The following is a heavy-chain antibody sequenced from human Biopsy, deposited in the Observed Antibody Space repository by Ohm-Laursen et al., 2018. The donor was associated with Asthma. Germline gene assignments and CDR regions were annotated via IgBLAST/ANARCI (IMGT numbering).Heavy chain of an antibody. CDR2: THHSRYT. J-gene: IGHJ6*02. D-gene: IGHD1-26*01. Sequence: GTLSLTCAVYGGSFSSNYWSWIRQTPGKGLEWLGDTHHSRYTNYNPSPSSRLTLSVDTSKNQFSLRLTSVTAADTAVYYCARGSSSRLSQWELLVSGGKRAHSYYGMDVWGQGTTVTVSS. CDR1: GGSFSSNY. V-gene: IGHV4-34*01. CDR3: ARGSSSRLSQWELLVSGGKRAHSYYGMDV.